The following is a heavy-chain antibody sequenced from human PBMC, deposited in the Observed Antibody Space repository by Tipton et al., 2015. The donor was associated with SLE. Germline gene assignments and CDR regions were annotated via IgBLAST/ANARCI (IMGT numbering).Heavy chain of an antibody. CDR2: ISAYNGNT. CDR3: AREEVVVVPAAITGYYYYGMDV. J-gene: IGHJ6*02. Sequence: QSGAEVKKPGASVKVSCKASGYTFTSYGISWVRQAPGQGLEWMGWISAYNGNTNYAQKLQGRVTMTTDTSTSTAYMELRSLRSDDTAVYYCAREEVVVVPAAITGYYYYGMDVWGQGTTVTVSS. D-gene: IGHD2-2*02. CDR1: GYTFTSYG. V-gene: IGHV1-18*01.